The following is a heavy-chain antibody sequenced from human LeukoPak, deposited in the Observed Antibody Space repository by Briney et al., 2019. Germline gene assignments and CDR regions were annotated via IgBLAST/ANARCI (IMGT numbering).Heavy chain of an antibody. D-gene: IGHD3-9*01. CDR3: ARDPPNSAISTGYSHY. J-gene: IGHJ4*02. Sequence: SVKVSCKASGGTFSSYAISWVRQAPGQGLEWMGRIIPILGIANYAQKFQGRVTITADKSTSTAYMELSSLRSEDTAVYYCARDPPNSAISTGYSHYWGQGTLVTVSS. CDR2: IIPILGIA. CDR1: GGTFSSYA. V-gene: IGHV1-69*04.